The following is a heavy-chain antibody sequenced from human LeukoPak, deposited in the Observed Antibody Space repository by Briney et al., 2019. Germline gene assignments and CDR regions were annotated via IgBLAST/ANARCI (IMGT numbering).Heavy chain of an antibody. CDR3: ANFACCHYDSESGY. D-gene: IGHD3-22*01. CDR1: GFTFNKYA. V-gene: IGHV3-23*01. Sequence: GGSLRLSCVASGFTFNKYAMSRVREAPGRGLEWLSSISNSGGNIDYRNSVKGRFTISRDNSKNTLYLQMDSLGAEDTAVYYCANFACCHYDSESGYWGQGTLVTVSS. CDR2: ISNSGGNI. J-gene: IGHJ4*02.